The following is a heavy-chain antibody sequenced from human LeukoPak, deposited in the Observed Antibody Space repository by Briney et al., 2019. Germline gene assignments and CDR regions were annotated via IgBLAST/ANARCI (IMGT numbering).Heavy chain of an antibody. J-gene: IGHJ4*02. D-gene: IGHD7-27*01. Sequence: GGSLRLSCAASGFSFDAFGMTWVRQAPGKGLEWVSAIRGDAGSTGYADSVKGRFTISRDNAKNSLYLQMNSLRVEDTALYYCARVWAWGSGNYFDNWGQGTLVTVSS. CDR1: GFSFDAFG. V-gene: IGHV3-20*04. CDR2: IRGDAGST. CDR3: ARVWAWGSGNYFDN.